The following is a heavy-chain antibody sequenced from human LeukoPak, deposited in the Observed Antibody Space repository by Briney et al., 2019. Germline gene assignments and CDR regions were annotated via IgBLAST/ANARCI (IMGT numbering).Heavy chain of an antibody. CDR3: ARDTPKSPIVATITKGDY. CDR2: TNPNSGNT. J-gene: IGHJ4*02. Sequence: VSVKVSCKASGYTFTSNDINWVRQTTGQRLEWMGWTNPNSGNTGYAQKFQGRVTMTTNTSLSTAYMELSSLRSEDTAVYYCARDTPKSPIVATITKGDYWGQGTLVTVSS. CDR1: GYTFTSND. V-gene: IGHV1-8*01. D-gene: IGHD5-12*01.